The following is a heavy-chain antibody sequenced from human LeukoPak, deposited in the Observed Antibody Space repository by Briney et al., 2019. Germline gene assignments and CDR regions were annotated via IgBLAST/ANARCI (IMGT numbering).Heavy chain of an antibody. CDR3: AKQSPYGGRFGVDDD. J-gene: IGHJ4*02. CDR1: GFTFSNYA. Sequence: GGSLRLSCAASGFTFSNYAMSWVRQAPGKGPEWVSAINTNSGSIYYTDSVRGRFTTSRDNSKNTLYLQMNDLRPEDTAVYSCAKQSPYGGRFGVDDDWGRGTLVTVSS. V-gene: IGHV3-23*01. D-gene: IGHD1-26*01. CDR2: INTNSGSI.